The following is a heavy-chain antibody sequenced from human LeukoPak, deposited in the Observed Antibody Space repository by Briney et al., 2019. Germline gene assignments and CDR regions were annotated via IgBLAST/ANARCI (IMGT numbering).Heavy chain of an antibody. Sequence: EASVKVSCKASGYTFTGYYMHWVRQAPGQGLEWMGRINPNSGGTNYAQKLQGRVTMTRDTSISTAYMELSRLRSDDTAVYYCARDRGYSYGYDPDYWGQGTLVTVSS. V-gene: IGHV1-2*06. CDR1: GYTFTGYY. J-gene: IGHJ4*02. D-gene: IGHD5-18*01. CDR2: INPNSGGT. CDR3: ARDRGYSYGYDPDY.